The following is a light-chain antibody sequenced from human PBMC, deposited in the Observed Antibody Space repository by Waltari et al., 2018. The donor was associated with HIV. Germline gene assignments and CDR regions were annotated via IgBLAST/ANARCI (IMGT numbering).Light chain of an antibody. J-gene: IGKJ3*01. V-gene: IGKV4-1*01. CDR1: PSVLYSSNNKNY. CDR3: QQYYSTPFT. Sequence: DIVMTQSPDSLAVSLGERATINCKSSPSVLYSSNNKNYLAWYQQKPGQPPRLLMYWASTRESGGPDRFSGSGSGKDCTLTISSRQAEDVAVYYCQQYYSTPFTYGPGTKVDIK. CDR2: WAS.